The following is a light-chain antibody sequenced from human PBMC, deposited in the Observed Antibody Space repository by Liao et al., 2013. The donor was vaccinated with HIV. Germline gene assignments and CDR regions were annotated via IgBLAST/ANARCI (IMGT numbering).Light chain of an antibody. CDR3: QVWDRSSDHPV. CDR2: YAS. Sequence: SYELTQPPSVSVAPGKTARITCGGNNIGSGGVHWYQQRPGQAPVLVIYYASDRPSGIPERFSGSNSGSTATLTISRVEAGDEADYYCQVWDRSSDHPVFGGGTKLTVL. J-gene: IGLJ2*01. CDR1: NIGSGG. V-gene: IGLV3-21*01.